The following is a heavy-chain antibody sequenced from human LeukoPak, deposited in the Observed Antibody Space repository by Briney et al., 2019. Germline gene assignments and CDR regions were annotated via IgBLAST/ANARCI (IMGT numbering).Heavy chain of an antibody. Sequence: GGSLRLSCAASGFTFSSYWMSWVRQAPGKGLEWVANIKQDGSEKYYVDSVKGRFTISRDNAKNSLYLQMNSLRAEDTAVYYCAIEVGSWVPFSEYFQHWGQGTLVTVSS. CDR3: AIEVGSWVPFSEYFQH. J-gene: IGHJ1*01. D-gene: IGHD6-13*01. V-gene: IGHV3-7*01. CDR1: GFTFSSYW. CDR2: IKQDGSEK.